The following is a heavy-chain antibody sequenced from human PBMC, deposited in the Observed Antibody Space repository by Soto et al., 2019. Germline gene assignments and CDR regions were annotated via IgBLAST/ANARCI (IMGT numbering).Heavy chain of an antibody. Sequence: ASVKVSCKASGYTFTSYGISWVRQAPGQGLEWMGWISAYNGNTNYAQKLQGRVTMTTDTSTSTAYMELRSLRSDDTAVYYCARDHRVTMIVENDWFDPWGQGTLVTVSS. D-gene: IGHD3-22*01. J-gene: IGHJ5*02. CDR3: ARDHRVTMIVENDWFDP. V-gene: IGHV1-18*01. CDR2: ISAYNGNT. CDR1: GYTFTSYG.